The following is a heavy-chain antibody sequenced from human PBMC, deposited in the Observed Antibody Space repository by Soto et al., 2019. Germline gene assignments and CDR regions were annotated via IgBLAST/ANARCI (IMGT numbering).Heavy chain of an antibody. J-gene: IGHJ4*02. D-gene: IGHD3-22*01. Sequence: SETLSLTCTVSGGSVSSGSYYWSWIRQPPGKGLEWIGSIYRSGTTNYNPSLKSRVTISIDTSKSQFSLKLTSVTAADTAVYYCARGELLYDGSGYQSFSFDYSGQGTLVTVYS. CDR1: GGSVSSGSYY. V-gene: IGHV4-61*01. CDR2: IYRSGTT. CDR3: ARGELLYDGSGYQSFSFDY.